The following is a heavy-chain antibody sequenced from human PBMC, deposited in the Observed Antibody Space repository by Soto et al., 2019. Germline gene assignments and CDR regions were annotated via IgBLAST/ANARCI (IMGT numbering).Heavy chain of an antibody. J-gene: IGHJ5*02. CDR3: ARERVPYYYDSSGYYYNWFDP. CDR1: GGTFSSYA. CDR2: IIPIFGTA. D-gene: IGHD3-22*01. Sequence: QVQLVQSGAEVKKPGSSVKVSCKASGGTFSSYAISWVRQAPGQGLEWMGGIIPIFGTANYAQKFQGRVTITADESTSKAYMELSSLRSEDTAVYYCARERVPYYYDSSGYYYNWFDPWGQGTLVTVSS. V-gene: IGHV1-69*01.